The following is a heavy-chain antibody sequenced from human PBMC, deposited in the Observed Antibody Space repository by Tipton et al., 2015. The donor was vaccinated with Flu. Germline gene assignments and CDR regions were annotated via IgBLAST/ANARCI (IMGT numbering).Heavy chain of an antibody. J-gene: IGHJ2*01. Sequence: TLSLTCTVSGGSISSGSYYWSWIRQPAGKGLEWIGRIYTSGSTNYNPSLKSRVTISVDTSKNQFSLKLSSVTAADTAVYYCARCPVEMATSGWYFVLWGRGTLVTVSS. D-gene: IGHD5-24*01. CDR1: GGSISSGSYY. CDR3: ARCPVEMATSGWYFVL. CDR2: IYTSGST. V-gene: IGHV4-61*02.